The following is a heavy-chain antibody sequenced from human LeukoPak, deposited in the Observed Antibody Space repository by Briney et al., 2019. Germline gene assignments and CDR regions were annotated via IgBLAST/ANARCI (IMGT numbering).Heavy chain of an antibody. CDR3: ARAGYCSGGSCYRDAFDI. CDR2: MNPNSGNT. Sequence: ASVKVSCKASGYTFTSYDINWVRQATGQGLEWMGWMNPNSGNTGYAQKFQGRVTITRNTSISTAYMELSSLRSEDTAVYYCARAGYCSGGSCYRDAFDIWGQGTMVTVSS. J-gene: IGHJ3*02. D-gene: IGHD2-15*01. V-gene: IGHV1-8*03. CDR1: GYTFTSYD.